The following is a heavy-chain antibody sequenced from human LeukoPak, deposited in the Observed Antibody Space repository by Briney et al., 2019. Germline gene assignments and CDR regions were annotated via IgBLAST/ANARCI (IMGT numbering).Heavy chain of an antibody. D-gene: IGHD1-26*01. CDR2: IYPEISET. V-gene: IGHV5-51*01. Sequence: GESLKISCKGSGYSFNNYWIGWVRQMPGKGLEWMGIIYPEISETRYSPSFQGQVTISADKSISTAHLQWSSLKTSDTAIYYCATYHSGTSGDWFDPWGQGTLVTVSS. J-gene: IGHJ5*02. CDR3: ATYHSGTSGDWFDP. CDR1: GYSFNNYW.